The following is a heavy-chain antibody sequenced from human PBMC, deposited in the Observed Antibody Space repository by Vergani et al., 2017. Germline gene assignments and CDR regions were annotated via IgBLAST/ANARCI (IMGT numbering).Heavy chain of an antibody. Sequence: QVQLVESGGGVVQRGGSLRLSCATSGFTLSNYDMQWIRQGRGKGLKFVAFIQFDGSNQYYADSVKGRFTLSRDFSKNTLYLQMNSLRTDDTATYYCAKHFRGWGIDYWGQGTQVIVSS. J-gene: IGHJ4*02. CDR2: IQFDGSNQ. D-gene: IGHD3-16*01. CDR3: AKHFRGWGIDY. CDR1: GFTLSNYD. V-gene: IGHV3-30*02.